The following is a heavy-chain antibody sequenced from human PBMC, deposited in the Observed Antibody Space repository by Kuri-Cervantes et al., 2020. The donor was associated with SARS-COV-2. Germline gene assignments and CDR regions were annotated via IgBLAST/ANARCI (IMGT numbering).Heavy chain of an antibody. J-gene: IGHJ4*02. CDR1: GFTFSSYW. CDR2: INSDGSST. CDR3: ASLAVAGKSNY. D-gene: IGHD6-19*01. Sequence: GGSLRLPCAASGFTFSSYWMHWVRQAPGKGLVWVSRINSDGSSTSYADSVKGRFTISRDNAKNTLYLQMNSLRAEDTAVYYCASLAVAGKSNYWGQGTLVTVSS. V-gene: IGHV3-74*01.